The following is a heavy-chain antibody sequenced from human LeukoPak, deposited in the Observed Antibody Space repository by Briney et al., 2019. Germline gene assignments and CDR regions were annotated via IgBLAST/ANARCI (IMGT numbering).Heavy chain of an antibody. D-gene: IGHD3-9*01. CDR3: ARVYPYYDILTVKNYQYMDV. CDR2: INHSGST. Sequence: SETLSLTCAVYVGSFSGYYWSWIRQPPGKGLEWIGEINHSGSTNYNPSLKSRVTISVDTSKNQFSLKLRSVTAADTAVYYCARVYPYYDILTVKNYQYMDVWGKGTTVTVSS. J-gene: IGHJ6*03. CDR1: VGSFSGYY. V-gene: IGHV4-34*01.